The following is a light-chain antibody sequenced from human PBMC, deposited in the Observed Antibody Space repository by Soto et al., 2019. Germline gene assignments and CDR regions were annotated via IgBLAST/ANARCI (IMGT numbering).Light chain of an antibody. V-gene: IGKV3-20*01. CDR3: QQYGNAPIT. CDR1: QSVSGSY. J-gene: IGKJ4*02. Sequence: EIVLTQSPGTLSLSPGERATLSCRASQSVSGSYLAWHQQKPGQAPRLLIYGASSRATGIPDRFSGSGSGTDFTLTISRLEPEDFAVYYCQQYGNAPITFGGGTKVEI. CDR2: GAS.